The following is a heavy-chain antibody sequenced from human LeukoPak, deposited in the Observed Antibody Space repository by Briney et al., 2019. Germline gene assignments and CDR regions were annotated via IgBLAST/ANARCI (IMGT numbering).Heavy chain of an antibody. V-gene: IGHV3-23*01. Sequence: GGSLRLSCAASGFSFSSYAMSWVRQAPGKGLEWVSAIRGSGDNTYYVDSVKGRFTVSRDNSKNTLYLQMNSLRVEDTAVYFCAKDRRTTVTNDAFDIWGQGTMVTVSS. D-gene: IGHD4-17*01. J-gene: IGHJ3*02. CDR2: IRGSGDNT. CDR3: AKDRRTTVTNDAFDI. CDR1: GFSFSSYA.